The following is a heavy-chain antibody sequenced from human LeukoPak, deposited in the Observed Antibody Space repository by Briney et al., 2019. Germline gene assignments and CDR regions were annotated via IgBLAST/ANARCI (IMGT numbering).Heavy chain of an antibody. CDR2: IHGSSDTT. CDR3: ARISGSRAWDFGY. D-gene: IGHD1-26*01. J-gene: IGHJ4*02. Sequence: GGSLRLSCAASAFTFSSYAMSWVRQAPGKGLEWVSTIHGSSDTTYYADSVKGRFTISRDNSKNTLFLQMNSLGAEDTAVYYCARISGSRAWDFGYWGQGTLVTVSS. CDR1: AFTFSSYA. V-gene: IGHV3-23*01.